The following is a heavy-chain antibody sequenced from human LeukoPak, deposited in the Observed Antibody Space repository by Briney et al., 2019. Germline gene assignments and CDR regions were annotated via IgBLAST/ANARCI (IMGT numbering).Heavy chain of an antibody. Sequence: SETLSLTCTVSGGSISSSSYYWSWIRQPPGKGLEWIGYIYYSGSTNYNPSLKSRVTISVDTSKNQFSLKLSSVTAADTAVYYCARAPLGYCSSTSCYGGDAFDIWGQGTMVTVSS. CDR1: GGSISSSSYY. CDR2: IYYSGST. D-gene: IGHD2-2*01. J-gene: IGHJ3*02. CDR3: ARAPLGYCSSTSCYGGDAFDI. V-gene: IGHV4-61*01.